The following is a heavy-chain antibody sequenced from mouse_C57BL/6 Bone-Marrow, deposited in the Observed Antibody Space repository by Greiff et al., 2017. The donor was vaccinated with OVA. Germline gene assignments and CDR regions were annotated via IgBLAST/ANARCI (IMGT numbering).Heavy chain of an antibody. D-gene: IGHD1-1*01. J-gene: IGHJ2*01. CDR1: GYTFTSYW. CDR2: IYPGSGST. CDR3: ARYGRGDYGSSNFDY. V-gene: IGHV1-55*01. Sequence: QVQLQQPGAELVKPGASVKMSCKASGYTFTSYWITWVKQRPGQGLEWIGEIYPGSGSTNYNEKFKSKATLTVDTSSSTAYMQLSSLTSEDSAVYYCARYGRGDYGSSNFDYWGQGTTLTVSS.